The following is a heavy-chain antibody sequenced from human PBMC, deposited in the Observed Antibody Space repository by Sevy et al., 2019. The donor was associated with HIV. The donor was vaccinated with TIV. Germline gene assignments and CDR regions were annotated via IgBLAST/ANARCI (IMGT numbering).Heavy chain of an antibody. CDR3: VRAIAADGSF. V-gene: IGHV3-7*01. D-gene: IGHD6-13*01. J-gene: IGHJ4*02. CDR2: IKQDGSVK. Sequence: GGSLRLSCVASGFTLNSYWMSWVRQAPGKGLEWVANIKQDGSVKYYVDSVKGRFSISRDNARNLLYLQMNSLRVEDTALYYCVRAIAADGSFWGQGTLVTVSS. CDR1: GFTLNSYW.